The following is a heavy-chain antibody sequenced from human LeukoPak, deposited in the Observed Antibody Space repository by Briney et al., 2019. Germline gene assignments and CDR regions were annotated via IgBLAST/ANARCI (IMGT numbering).Heavy chain of an antibody. CDR2: IYSDDST. Sequence: GGSLRLSCAASGFSVSGNYMSWVRQAPGEGVEWVSIIYSDDSTYYADSVKGRFSISRDNSKNTLYLQMNSLRAEDTAVYYCARDSSYWGQGTLVTVSS. CDR1: GFSVSGNY. V-gene: IGHV3-66*01. CDR3: ARDSSY. J-gene: IGHJ4*02.